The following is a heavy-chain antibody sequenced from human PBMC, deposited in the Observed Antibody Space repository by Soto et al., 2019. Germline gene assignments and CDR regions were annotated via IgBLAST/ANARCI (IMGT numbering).Heavy chain of an antibody. CDR3: AGIGEDIYYGMDV. CDR1: GGSMRSYY. Sequence: PSETLSLTCSVSGGSMRSYYWNWIRQPAGKGLEWIGRIYSRGDTNYNPSLKSRVTMLVDTSKNEFSLRLNSVAAADTAVYYCAGIGEDIYYGMDVWGQGXTVTVSS. V-gene: IGHV4-4*07. D-gene: IGHD2-15*01. J-gene: IGHJ6*02. CDR2: IYSRGDT.